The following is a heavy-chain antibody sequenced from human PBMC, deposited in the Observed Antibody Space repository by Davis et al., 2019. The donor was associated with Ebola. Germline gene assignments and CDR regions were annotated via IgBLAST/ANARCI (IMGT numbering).Heavy chain of an antibody. D-gene: IGHD3-16*01. Sequence: GESLKISCAASGFTFSSYGMHLVRQAPGKGLEWVAVIWYDGSNKYYADSVKGRFTISRDNSKNTLYLQMNSLRVEDTAVYYCARNTGGFDYWGQGSLVTVSS. CDR3: ARNTGGFDY. CDR1: GFTFSSYG. CDR2: IWYDGSNK. V-gene: IGHV3-33*01. J-gene: IGHJ4*02.